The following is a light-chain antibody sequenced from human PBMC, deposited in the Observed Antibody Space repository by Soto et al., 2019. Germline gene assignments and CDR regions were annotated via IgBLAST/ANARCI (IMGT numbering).Light chain of an antibody. V-gene: IGKV1-39*01. CDR3: QQSYSLPRT. CDR1: QSVNSY. Sequence: DIQMTQSPASLSASIGDRVTITCRASQSVNSYLNWYQQKPGTAPKLLIFGASTLQSGVPSRFTGSGSGTDFSLTISSLQAEDFATYYCQQSYSLPRTFGQGTKVEIK. CDR2: GAS. J-gene: IGKJ2*01.